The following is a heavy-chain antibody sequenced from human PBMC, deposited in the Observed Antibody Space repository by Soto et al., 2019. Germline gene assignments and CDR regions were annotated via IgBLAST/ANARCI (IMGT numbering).Heavy chain of an antibody. Sequence: PGGSLRLSCAASGFTFSSYAMSWVRQAPGKGLEWVSAISGSGGSTYYADSVKGRFTISTDNSKNTLYLQMNSLRAEDTAVYYCAKPLSDFWSGYYIHPRIGDFYGMDVWRQGTTVTVSS. D-gene: IGHD3-3*01. J-gene: IGHJ6*02. V-gene: IGHV3-23*01. CDR2: ISGSGGST. CDR1: GFTFSSYA. CDR3: AKPLSDFWSGYYIHPRIGDFYGMDV.